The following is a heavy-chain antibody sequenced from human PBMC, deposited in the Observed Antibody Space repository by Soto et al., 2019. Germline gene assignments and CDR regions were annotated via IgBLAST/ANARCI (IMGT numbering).Heavy chain of an antibody. CDR2: MSSSCGST. J-gene: IGHJ3*02. V-gene: IGHV3-23*01. Sequence: GRPXRLSGLALVLTLRASSLHWFGKVPGKGLPGLTAMSSSCGSTFYADSVNGPSNISRAHFQHSLNLKMPTLRAEDTAIHYYDKDPGAMAVYHFDIWGQGTMVTVSS. D-gene: IGHD2-2*01. CDR3: DKDPGAMAVYHFDI. CDR1: VLTLRASS.